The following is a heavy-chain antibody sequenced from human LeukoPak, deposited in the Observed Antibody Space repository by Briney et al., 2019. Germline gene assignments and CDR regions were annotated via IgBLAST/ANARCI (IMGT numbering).Heavy chain of an antibody. CDR3: ARDRYGDYYYGY. Sequence: SETLSLTCTVSGGSISSTTYYWGWIRQPPGKGLEWIGSIYNSGRTYYNPSLKSRVTISVDTSKNQFSLKLSSVTAADTAVYYCARDRYGDYYYGYWGQGTLVTVSS. V-gene: IGHV4-39*02. CDR1: GGSISSTTYY. J-gene: IGHJ4*02. CDR2: IYNSGRT. D-gene: IGHD4-17*01.